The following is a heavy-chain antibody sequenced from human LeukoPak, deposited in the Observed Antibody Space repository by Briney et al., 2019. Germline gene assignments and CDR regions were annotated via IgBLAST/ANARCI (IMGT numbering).Heavy chain of an antibody. CDR3: ARVEAVYYYGSMTPYSPY. CDR2: INWNGGST. CDR1: GFTFDDYG. J-gene: IGHJ4*02. Sequence: RSGGSLRLSCAASGFTFDDYGMSWVRQAPGKGLEWVSGINWNGGSTGYADSVKGRFTISRDNAKNSLYLQMNSLRPEDTALYYCARVEAVYYYGSMTPYSPYWGQGTLVTVSS. V-gene: IGHV3-20*04. D-gene: IGHD3-10*01.